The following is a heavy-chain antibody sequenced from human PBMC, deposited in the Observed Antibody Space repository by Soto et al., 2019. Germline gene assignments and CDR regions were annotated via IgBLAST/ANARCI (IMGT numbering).Heavy chain of an antibody. J-gene: IGHJ5*02. Sequence: PGGSLRRSCAASGFTFSSYWMSWVRQAPGKGLEWVSTISSNSAYIYYTDALRGRFTISRDNAKNSLHLQMNSLRAEDTAVYYCTRDASRDSSVWCWFGP. D-gene: IGHD6-13*01. CDR3: TRDASRDSSVWCWFGP. CDR2: ISSNSAYI. V-gene: IGHV3-21*01. CDR1: GFTFSSYW.